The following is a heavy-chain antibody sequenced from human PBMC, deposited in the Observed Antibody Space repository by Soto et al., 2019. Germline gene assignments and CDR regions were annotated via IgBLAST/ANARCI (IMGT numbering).Heavy chain of an antibody. D-gene: IGHD6-6*01. Sequence: QVQLVQSGAEVKKPGASVKVSCKASGYTFTSYAMHWVRQAPGQRLEWMGWINAGNGNTKYSQKFQGRVTITRDTSASTAYMELSSLRSEDTVVYYCARDRLVSYYYYMDVWGKGTTVTVSS. J-gene: IGHJ6*03. CDR1: GYTFTSYA. CDR3: ARDRLVSYYYYMDV. V-gene: IGHV1-3*01. CDR2: INAGNGNT.